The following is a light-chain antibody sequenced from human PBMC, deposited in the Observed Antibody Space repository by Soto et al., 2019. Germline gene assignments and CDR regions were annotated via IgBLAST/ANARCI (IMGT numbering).Light chain of an antibody. CDR3: QQYGSSPRT. CDR1: QSVSSSY. Sequence: IVLTQSPGTLSLSPGERATLSCRASQSVSSSYLAWYQQKPGQAPRLLIYGASSRATGIPDRLSGSGSGTDFTLTISRLEPEDFAVYYCQQYGSSPRTFGQGTKVDIK. CDR2: GAS. J-gene: IGKJ1*01. V-gene: IGKV3-20*01.